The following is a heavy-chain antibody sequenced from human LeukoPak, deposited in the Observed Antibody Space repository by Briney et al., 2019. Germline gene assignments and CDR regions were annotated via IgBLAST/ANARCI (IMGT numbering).Heavy chain of an antibody. Sequence: GGSLRLSCAASGFTFSSYSMNWVRQAPGKGLEWVSSISSSSSYIYYADSEKGRFTISRDNAKNSLYLQMNSLRAEDTAVYYCASYGDLTATFDYWGQGTLVTVSS. CDR3: ASYGDLTATFDY. CDR1: GFTFSSYS. J-gene: IGHJ4*02. CDR2: ISSSSSYI. D-gene: IGHD4-17*01. V-gene: IGHV3-21*01.